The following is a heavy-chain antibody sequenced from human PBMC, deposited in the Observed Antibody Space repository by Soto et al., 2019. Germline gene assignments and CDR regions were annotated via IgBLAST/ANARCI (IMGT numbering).Heavy chain of an antibody. Sequence: QVHLQESGPGLVKPSETLSLTCTVSGGSISSYYWSWIRQPLGKGLEWIGYVFYTGITKYNPSLQSRATISGDTSRNQFSLNLMSVTAADTAVYYCAKWSAAAGTTWGQGILVNVSP. CDR2: VFYTGIT. D-gene: IGHD6-25*01. V-gene: IGHV4-59*01. J-gene: IGHJ4*02. CDR1: GGSISSYY. CDR3: AKWSAAAGTT.